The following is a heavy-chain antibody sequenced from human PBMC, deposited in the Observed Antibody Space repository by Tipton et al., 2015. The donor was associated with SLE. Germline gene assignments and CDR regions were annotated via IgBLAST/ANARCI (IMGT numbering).Heavy chain of an antibody. J-gene: IGHJ6*03. CDR1: GDSVSSNSAA. CDR3: ARGPPYNWNFYYYMDV. CDR2: TYYRSKWYN. D-gene: IGHD1-20*01. Sequence: TLSLTCAISGDSVSSNSAAWNWIRQSPSRGLEWLGRTYYRSKWYNDYAVSVKSRITINPDTSKNQFSLQLNSVTPEDTAVYYCARGPPYNWNFYYYMDVWGKGTTVTVSS. V-gene: IGHV6-1*01.